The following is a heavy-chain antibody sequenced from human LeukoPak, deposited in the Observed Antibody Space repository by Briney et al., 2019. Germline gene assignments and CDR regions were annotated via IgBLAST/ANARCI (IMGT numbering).Heavy chain of an antibody. J-gene: IGHJ4*02. V-gene: IGHV4-59*01. CDR2: IYYSGST. CDR3: ARGYYSNHVDY. CDR1: GGSISSYY. D-gene: IGHD4-11*01. Sequence: SETLSLTCTVSGGSISSYYWSWIRQPPGKGLEWIGYIYYSGSTNYNPSLKSRVTISVDTSKNQFSLKLSSVTAADTAVYYCARGYYSNHVDYWGQGTLVTVSS.